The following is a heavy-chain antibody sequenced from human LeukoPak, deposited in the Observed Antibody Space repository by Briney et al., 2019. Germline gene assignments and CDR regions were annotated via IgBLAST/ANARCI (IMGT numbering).Heavy chain of an antibody. CDR1: GFTFSRYW. CDR2: IKQDGSEK. D-gene: IGHD3-3*01. V-gene: IGHV3-7*01. J-gene: IGHJ6*03. CDR3: ARANFRITIFGVVIAPLDYYYYMDV. Sequence: GGSLRLSCSASGFTFSRYWMSWVRQAPGKGLEWVANIKQDGSEKYYVDSVKGRFTISRDNAKNSLYLQMNSLRAEDTAVYYCARANFRITIFGVVIAPLDYYYYMDVWGKGTTVTVSS.